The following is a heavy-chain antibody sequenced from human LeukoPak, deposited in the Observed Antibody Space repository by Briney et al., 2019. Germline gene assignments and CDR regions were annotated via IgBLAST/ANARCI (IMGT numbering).Heavy chain of an antibody. CDR3: ARGTGDWLDY. J-gene: IGHJ4*02. CDR1: GYSFTSYD. Sequence: SVKVSCKASGYSFTSYDINWVRQATGQGLEWMGRIIPIFGTANYAQKFQGRVTITTDESTSTAYMELSSLRSEDTAVYYCARGTGDWLDYWGQGTLVTVSS. V-gene: IGHV1-69*05. D-gene: IGHD2-21*02. CDR2: IIPIFGTA.